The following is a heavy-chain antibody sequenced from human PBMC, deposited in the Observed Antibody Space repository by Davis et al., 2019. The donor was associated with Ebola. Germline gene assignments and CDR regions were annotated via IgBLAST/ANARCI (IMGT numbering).Heavy chain of an antibody. Sequence: GESLKISCAASGFTFSSYAMSWVRQAPGKGLEWVSAISGSGGSTYYADSVKGRFTISRDNSKNTLYLQMNSLRAEYTAVYYCAKDVLLWFGGWFDPWGQGTLVTVSS. D-gene: IGHD3-10*01. CDR3: AKDVLLWFGGWFDP. J-gene: IGHJ5*02. CDR2: ISGSGGST. CDR1: GFTFSSYA. V-gene: IGHV3-23*01.